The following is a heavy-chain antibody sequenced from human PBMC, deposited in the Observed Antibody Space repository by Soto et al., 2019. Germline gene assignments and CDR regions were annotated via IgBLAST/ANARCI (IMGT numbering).Heavy chain of an antibody. Sequence: VQLVESGGGVVQPGRSLRLSCAASGFTFSDYAMHWVRQAPGKGLEWVAVVSHDGRNTHYADSVKGRFTISRDSSKNTDSMEMTSLRAEDTAVYYCAKGGRQWLVTSDFNYWSQGAQVTVSS. J-gene: IGHJ4*02. CDR3: AKGGRQWLVTSDFNY. D-gene: IGHD6-19*01. CDR1: GFTFSDYA. CDR2: VSHDGRNT. V-gene: IGHV3-30*18.